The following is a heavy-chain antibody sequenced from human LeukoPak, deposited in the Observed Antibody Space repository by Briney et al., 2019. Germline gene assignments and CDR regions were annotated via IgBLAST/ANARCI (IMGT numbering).Heavy chain of an antibody. CDR1: GFCFEDYS. CDR3: ARRGFCGGNCYLSPFDY. J-gene: IGHJ4*02. V-gene: IGHV3-9*01. Sequence: PGGSLRLSCTASGFCFEDYSIHWVRQAPGQGLEWVSGISGNSNSIQYAESVKGRFTISRDNAKNSLYLQMNSLRAEDTAFYYCARRGFCGGNCYLSPFDYWGQGALVTVSS. CDR2: ISGNSNSI. D-gene: IGHD2-21*01.